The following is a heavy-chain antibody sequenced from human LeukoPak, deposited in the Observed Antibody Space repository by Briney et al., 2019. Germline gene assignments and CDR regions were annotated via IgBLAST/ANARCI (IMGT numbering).Heavy chain of an antibody. CDR3: ARAYSSGSGVETFDI. D-gene: IGHD6-19*01. CDR2: IWYDGSDK. CDR1: GXTFGDYA. V-gene: IGHV3-33*08. J-gene: IGHJ3*02. Sequence: GGSLRLSCTASGXTFGDYAMSWVRQAPGKGLEWVAVIWYDGSDKYYGDSVKGRFSVSRDNSENRLYLQMNGLRAEDTAVYYCARAYSSGSGVETFDIWGQGTMVTVSS.